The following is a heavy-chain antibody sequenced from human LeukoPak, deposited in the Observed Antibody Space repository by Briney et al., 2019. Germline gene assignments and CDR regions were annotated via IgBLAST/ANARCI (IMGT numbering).Heavy chain of an antibody. D-gene: IGHD1-26*01. CDR2: MNPNSGNT. V-gene: IGHV1-8*01. J-gene: IGHJ4*02. CDR3: ATEIVGPFDY. Sequence: GASVKVSCKASGYTFTSYDINWVRQATGQGLEWMGWMNPNSGNTVYAQKLQGRVTMTTDTSTSTAYMELRSLRSDDTAVYYCATEIVGPFDYWGQGTLVTVSS. CDR1: GYTFTSYD.